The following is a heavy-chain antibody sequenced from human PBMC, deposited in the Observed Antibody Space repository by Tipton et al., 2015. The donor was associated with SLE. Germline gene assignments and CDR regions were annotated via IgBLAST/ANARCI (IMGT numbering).Heavy chain of an antibody. CDR3: TSGSGGYQRTDY. CDR1: GSSSSSGFF. CDR2: IYHSGST. V-gene: IGHV4-38-2*02. Sequence: TLSLTCTVSGSSSSSGFFWGWIRQPPGKGLELIGTIYHSGSTYYSPSLKSRVTISVAPSKNQFSLQLTSVTAADTALYYCTSGSGGYQRTDYWGQGTLVTVSS. J-gene: IGHJ4*02. D-gene: IGHD5-12*01.